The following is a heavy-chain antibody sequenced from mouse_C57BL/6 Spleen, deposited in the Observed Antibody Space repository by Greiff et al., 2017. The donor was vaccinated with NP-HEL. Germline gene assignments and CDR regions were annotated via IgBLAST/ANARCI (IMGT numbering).Heavy chain of an antibody. V-gene: IGHV1-20*01. J-gene: IGHJ1*03. D-gene: IGHD2-2*01. CDR1: GYSFTGYF. CDR2: INPYNGDT. Sequence: VQLQQSGPELVKPGESVKISCKASGYSFTGYFMNWVMQSHGKSLEWIGRINPYNGDTFYNQMFTGKATFTVDKSASTALMELRSLTSEDSAVYYCARSAGYDGGYFDVWGTGTTVTVSA. CDR3: ARSAGYDGGYFDV.